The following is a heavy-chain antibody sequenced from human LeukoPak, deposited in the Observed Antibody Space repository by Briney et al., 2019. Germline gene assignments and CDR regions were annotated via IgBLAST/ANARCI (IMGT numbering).Heavy chain of an antibody. CDR3: ARDNTRDAFDI. J-gene: IGHJ3*02. V-gene: IGHV4-30-4*01. CDR2: IYYSGST. CDR1: GGSISSGDYY. D-gene: IGHD3-3*01. Sequence: SETLSLTCTVSGGSISSGDYYWSWIRQPPGTGLEWIGYIYYSGSTYYNPSLKSRVTISVDTSKNQFSLKLSSVTAADTAVYYCARDNTRDAFDIWGQGTMVTVSS.